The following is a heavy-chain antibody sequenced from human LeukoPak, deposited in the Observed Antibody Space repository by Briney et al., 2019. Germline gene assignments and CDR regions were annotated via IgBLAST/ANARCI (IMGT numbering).Heavy chain of an antibody. CDR2: IRSKANSYAT. Sequence: GGSLRLSCAASGFTFSGSAMPWVRQASGKGLEWVGRIRSKANSYATAYAASVKGRFTISRDDSKNTAYLQMNSLKTEDTAVYYCTSIAAAGTDYWGQGTLVTVSS. V-gene: IGHV3-73*01. CDR1: GFTFSGSA. D-gene: IGHD6-13*01. J-gene: IGHJ4*02. CDR3: TSIAAAGTDY.